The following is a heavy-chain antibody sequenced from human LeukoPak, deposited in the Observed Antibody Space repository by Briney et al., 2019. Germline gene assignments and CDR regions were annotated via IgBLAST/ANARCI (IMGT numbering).Heavy chain of an antibody. CDR1: GFMFSVYG. D-gene: IGHD3-10*01. J-gene: IGHJ4*02. CDR2: IWHDGSNK. Sequence: GGSLRLSCVASGFMFSVYGMHWVRQAPGKGLEWVGDIWHDGSNKYYPDSVKGRFTISRDNSKNTLYLQMNSLRAEDTAVYSCARASGPFDYWGQGTLVTVSS. CDR3: ARASGPFDY. V-gene: IGHV3-33*01.